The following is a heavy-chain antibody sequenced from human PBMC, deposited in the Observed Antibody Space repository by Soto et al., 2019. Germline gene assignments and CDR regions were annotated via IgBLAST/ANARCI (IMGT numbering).Heavy chain of an antibody. V-gene: IGHV4-61*01. D-gene: IGHD1-26*01. CDR1: GDSVSSGSFY. J-gene: IGHJ5*02. CDR3: ARVKRSTSRFDP. Sequence: QVQLQESGPGLVKPSETLSLTCTVSGDSVSSGSFYWSWIRQPPGKGLEWIGYVYYSGSTSYNPSLKRRVAXXRXTSKHQFSLDLNSVTPADTAVYYCARVKRSTSRFDPWGQGTRVTVSS. CDR2: VYYSGST.